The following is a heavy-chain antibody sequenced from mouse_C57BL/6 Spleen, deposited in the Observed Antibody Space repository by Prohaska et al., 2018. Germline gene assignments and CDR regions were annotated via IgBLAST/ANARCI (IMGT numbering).Heavy chain of an antibody. CDR3: MRYGNHWYFDV. J-gene: IGHJ1*03. CDR2: INSDGSVI. Sequence: EVQLLETGGGLVQPGGSRGLSCEGSGFTFSGFWMSWVRQTPGKTLEWIGDINSDGSVINYASSIKDRVTIFRDNDKSTLYLQMSNVRSEDTATYFCMRYGNHWYFDVWGTGTTVTVSS. D-gene: IGHD2-1*01. V-gene: IGHV11-2*01. CDR1: GFTFSGFW.